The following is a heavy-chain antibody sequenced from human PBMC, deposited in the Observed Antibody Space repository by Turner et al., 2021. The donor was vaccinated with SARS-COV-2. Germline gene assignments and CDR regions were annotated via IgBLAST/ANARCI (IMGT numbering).Heavy chain of an antibody. J-gene: IGHJ4*02. CDR2: IYTSGSA. CDR3: ARRYSGFDHGYFDY. D-gene: IGHD5-12*01. CDR1: GGSISSYY. Sequence: QVQLQESGPGLVKPSETLSLTCSVSGGSISSYYWSWIRQPAGKGLEWIGRIYTSGSAKYNPSLQSRVTMSVDTSKNQVSLKLSSVTAADTAVYYCARRYSGFDHGYFDYWGQGTLVTVS. V-gene: IGHV4-4*07.